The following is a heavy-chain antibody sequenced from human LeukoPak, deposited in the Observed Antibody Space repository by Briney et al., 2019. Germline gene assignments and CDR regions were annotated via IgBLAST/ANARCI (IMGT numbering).Heavy chain of an antibody. CDR1: GYTFTGYY. V-gene: IGHV1-2*02. J-gene: IGHJ4*02. CDR3: ARAGGTAMVID. CDR2: INPNSGGT. Sequence: ASVKVSCKASGYTFTGYYMHWVRQAPGQGLEWMGWINPNSGGTNYAQRFQDRVTMTRDTSISTAQMELSSLRSDDTAVYYCARAGGTAMVIDWGQGTLVTVSS. D-gene: IGHD5-18*01.